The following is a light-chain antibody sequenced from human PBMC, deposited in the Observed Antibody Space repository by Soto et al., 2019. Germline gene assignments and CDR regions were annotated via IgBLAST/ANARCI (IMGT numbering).Light chain of an antibody. CDR2: GAY. Sequence: DIVLTQSPVTLSASPGESATLSCRASQTVNSALAWYQQKPGQAPRLLIYGAYIMAVGIPARFSGSGSGADFTLTIRSLQSEDFALYFCQQYNDWPRTFGQGTKVDIK. V-gene: IGKV3-15*01. CDR3: QQYNDWPRT. CDR1: QTVNSA. J-gene: IGKJ1*01.